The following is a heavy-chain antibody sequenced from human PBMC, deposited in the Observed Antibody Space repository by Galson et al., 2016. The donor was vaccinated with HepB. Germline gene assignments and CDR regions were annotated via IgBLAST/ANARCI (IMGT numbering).Heavy chain of an antibody. CDR1: GGTFSNSA. D-gene: IGHD6-13*01. V-gene: IGHV1-69*13. CDR2: IIAVFRIG. Sequence: SVKVSCKASGGTFSNSAFSWVRQAPGQGLEWMGGIIAVFRIGNYAQKFQGRVKITADDSTSTAYMELSSLRSEDTAVYYCAREFPGSARGTHDAFDIWGQGTMVTVSS. CDR3: AREFPGSARGTHDAFDI. J-gene: IGHJ3*02.